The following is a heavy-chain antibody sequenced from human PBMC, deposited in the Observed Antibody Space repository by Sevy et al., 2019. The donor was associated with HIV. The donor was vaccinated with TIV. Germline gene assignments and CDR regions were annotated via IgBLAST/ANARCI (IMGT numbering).Heavy chain of an antibody. J-gene: IGHJ6*02. V-gene: IGHV3-7*01. D-gene: IGHD3-9*01. CDR2: IKQDGSEK. CDR3: AREGSPYDTYYYYYGMDV. CDR1: GFTFNSYW. Sequence: GGSLRLSCAASGFTFNSYWMSWVRQAPGKGLEWVANIKQDGSEKYYVDSVKGRFTISRDNSQNSLFLQMNTLRAEDTAVYYCAREGSPYDTYYYYYGMDVWGLGTTVTVSS.